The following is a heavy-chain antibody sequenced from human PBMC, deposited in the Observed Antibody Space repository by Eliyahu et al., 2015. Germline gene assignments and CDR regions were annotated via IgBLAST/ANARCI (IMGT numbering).Heavy chain of an antibody. CDR1: GFTFNNFA. V-gene: IGHV3-23*01. Sequence: EVQLLESGGGLVQRGGSLRLSXAGXGFTFNNFAMSWXRQGPGKGLGWVSGLSGSGASTFFADSVKGRFTISRDNSKNTLYLQMNSLSAEDTAVYYCAKAGISDYFYHYGMDVWGQGTTVTVSS. CDR2: LSGSGAST. J-gene: IGHJ6*02. D-gene: IGHD6-13*01. CDR3: AKAGISDYFYHYGMDV.